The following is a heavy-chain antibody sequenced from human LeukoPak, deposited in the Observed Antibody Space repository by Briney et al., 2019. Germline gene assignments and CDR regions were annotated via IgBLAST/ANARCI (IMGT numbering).Heavy chain of an antibody. CDR2: ISAYNGNT. V-gene: IGHV1-18*01. CDR3: ARGARYCSSTSCRPFDY. D-gene: IGHD2-2*01. Sequence: EASVKVFCKASGYTFTSYGISWVRQAPGQGLEWMGWISAYNGNTNYAQKLQGRVTMTTDTSTSTAYMELRSLRSDDTAVYYCARGARYCSSTSCRPFDYWGQGTLVTVSS. J-gene: IGHJ4*02. CDR1: GYTFTSYG.